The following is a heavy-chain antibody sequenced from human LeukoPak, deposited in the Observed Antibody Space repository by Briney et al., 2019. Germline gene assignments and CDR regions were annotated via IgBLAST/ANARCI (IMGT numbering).Heavy chain of an antibody. CDR2: MYYTGST. CDR1: GASISSYY. V-gene: IGHV4-59*08. Sequence: AETLSLTCTVAGASISSYYWSWLRQPPGKGLEWVGYMYYTGSTNYSPSLKSRVIISVDTSKNQFSLKRISVTAADTAVYYCARVDELLAFEYWGQGNLVTVSS. D-gene: IGHD2-15*01. J-gene: IGHJ4*02. CDR3: ARVDELLAFEY.